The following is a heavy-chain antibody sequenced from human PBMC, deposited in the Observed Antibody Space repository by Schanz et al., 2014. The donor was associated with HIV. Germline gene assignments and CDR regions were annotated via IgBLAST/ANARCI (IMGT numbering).Heavy chain of an antibody. V-gene: IGHV3-NL1*01. CDR1: GFTFSSSG. D-gene: IGHD1-26*01. Sequence: QVQLVESGGGVVQPGRSLRLSCTASGFTFSSSGMHWVRQAPGKGLEWVSSISGGSGSTFYADSVKGRFTISRVNSKNTLYLQMYSLRAEDTAVYYCAKDGSWEAFDAFDIWGQGTMVTVSS. J-gene: IGHJ3*02. CDR2: ISGGSGST. CDR3: AKDGSWEAFDAFDI.